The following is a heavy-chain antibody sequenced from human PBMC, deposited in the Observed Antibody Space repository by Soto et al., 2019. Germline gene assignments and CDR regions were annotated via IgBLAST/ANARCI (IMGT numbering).Heavy chain of an antibody. Sequence: VQLLESGGGLVQPGGSLRLSCVASGFTLTTYAMSWVRQPPGKGVEWVSSMNAAGTSTSHADSVKGRFTTSRDNSKHPLYLEMNGLRAEETAVYNCARGGADPYHYGKDAWAKGPRSSSP. D-gene: IGHD3-10*01. CDR2: MNAAGTST. CDR3: ARGGADPYHYGKDA. J-gene: IGHJ6*02. V-gene: IGHV3-23*01. CDR1: GFTLTTYA.